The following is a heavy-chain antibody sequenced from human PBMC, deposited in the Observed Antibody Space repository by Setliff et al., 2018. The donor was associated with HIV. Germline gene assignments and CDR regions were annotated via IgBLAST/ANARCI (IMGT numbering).Heavy chain of an antibody. J-gene: IGHJ6*02. Sequence: GGSLRLSCAASGLTFSSYAMTWVRQAPGRGLEWVSGITGNGRSTYYADSVRGRFTISRDNSKNTLFLQMNSLRVEDTAVYYCARDCSGGSCYSENGLDVWGQGTTVTVSS. V-gene: IGHV3-23*01. CDR1: GLTFSSYA. D-gene: IGHD2-15*01. CDR3: ARDCSGGSCYSENGLDV. CDR2: ITGNGRST.